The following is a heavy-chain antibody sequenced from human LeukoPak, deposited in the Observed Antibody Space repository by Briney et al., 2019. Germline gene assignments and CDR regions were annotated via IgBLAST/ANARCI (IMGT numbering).Heavy chain of an antibody. V-gene: IGHV4-61*01. Sequence: SETLSLTCTVSGGSVSSGSYYWSWIRQPPGKGLEWIGYIYYSGSTNYNPSLKSRVTISVGTSKNQFSLKLSSVTAADTAVYYCAREALRYFDWSFDYWGQGTLVTVSS. CDR2: IYYSGST. CDR3: AREALRYFDWSFDY. J-gene: IGHJ4*02. D-gene: IGHD3-9*01. CDR1: GGSVSSGSYY.